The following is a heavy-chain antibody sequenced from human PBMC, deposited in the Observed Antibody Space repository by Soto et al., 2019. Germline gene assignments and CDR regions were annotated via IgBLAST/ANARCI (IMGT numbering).Heavy chain of an antibody. CDR1: GYSFTSYW. CDR2: IDPSDSYT. D-gene: IGHD2-8*01. J-gene: IGHJ6*02. V-gene: IGHV5-10-1*01. CDR3: ARSCTNGVCLSYYYYGMDV. Sequence: GESLKISCKGSGYSFTSYWISWVRQMPGKGLEWMGRIDPSDSYTNYSPSFQGHVTISADKSISTAYLQWSSLKVSDTAMYYCARSCTNGVCLSYYYYGMDVWGQGTTVTVSS.